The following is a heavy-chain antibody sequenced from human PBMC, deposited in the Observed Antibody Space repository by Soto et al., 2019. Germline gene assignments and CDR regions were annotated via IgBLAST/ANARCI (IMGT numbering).Heavy chain of an antibody. CDR3: ASVVAEYYDNSGYSDY. V-gene: IGHV4-31*03. Sequence: QVQLQESGPGLVKPSQTLSLTCTVSGGSISSGGYYWSWIRQHPGKGLEWIGYISYSGSTSYNPSLRSRICISGDTSKNQFSLKLSSVTAADTAVYYCASVVAEYYDNSGYSDYWGQGTLVTVSS. CDR2: ISYSGST. J-gene: IGHJ4*02. D-gene: IGHD3-22*01. CDR1: GGSISSGGYY.